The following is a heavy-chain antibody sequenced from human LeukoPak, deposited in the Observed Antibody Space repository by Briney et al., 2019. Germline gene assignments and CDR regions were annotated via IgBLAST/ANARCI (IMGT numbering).Heavy chain of an antibody. CDR1: GYTFTGYY. CDR2: INTNTGNP. CDR3: ARDYYGSGSPNSEGQFDY. V-gene: IGHV7-4-1*02. D-gene: IGHD3-10*01. Sequence: ASVKVSCKASGYTFTGYYMHWVRQAPGQGLEWMGWINTNTGNPTYAQGFTGRFVFSLDTSVSTAYLQISSLKAEDTAVYYCARDYYGSGSPNSEGQFDYWGQGTLVTVSS. J-gene: IGHJ4*02.